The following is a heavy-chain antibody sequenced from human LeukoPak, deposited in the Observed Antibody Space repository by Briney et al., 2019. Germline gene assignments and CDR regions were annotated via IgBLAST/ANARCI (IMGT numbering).Heavy chain of an antibody. CDR1: GFTFSSYW. D-gene: IGHD3-3*01. Sequence: SGGSLRLSCAASGFTFSSYWMSWVRQAPGKGLEWVAFIRYDGSNKYYADSVKGRFTISRDNSKNTLYLQMNSLRAEDTAVYYCAKTWITIFGVVIHFDYWGQGTLVTVSS. V-gene: IGHV3-30*02. J-gene: IGHJ4*02. CDR2: IRYDGSNK. CDR3: AKTWITIFGVVIHFDY.